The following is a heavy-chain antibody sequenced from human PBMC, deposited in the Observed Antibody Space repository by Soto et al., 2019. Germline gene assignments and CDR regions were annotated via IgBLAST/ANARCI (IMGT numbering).Heavy chain of an antibody. J-gene: IGHJ5*02. D-gene: IGHD3-16*01. V-gene: IGHV3-30*03. CDR2: ISYDGSNK. CDR3: ARNGLDDYVWGSLA. Sequence: PGGSLRLSCAASGFTFSSYGMHWVRQAPGKGLEWVAVISYDGSNKYYADSVKGRFTISRDNSKNTLYLQMNSLRAEDTAVYYCARNGLDDYVWGSLAWGQGT. CDR1: GFTFSSYG.